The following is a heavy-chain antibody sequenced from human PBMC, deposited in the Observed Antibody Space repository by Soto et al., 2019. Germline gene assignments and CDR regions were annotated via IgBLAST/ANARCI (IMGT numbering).Heavy chain of an antibody. Sequence: EVQLVESGGGLVQPGGSLRLSCAASGFTFRSYFMAWVRQAPGKGPVLVALTTGDGSKSNHADSVRGRFTISRDNAKNTLYLQMNSLRDEDTAMYYCARENWYSMDVWGQGTTVTVSS. V-gene: IGHV3-74*01. D-gene: IGHD6-13*01. J-gene: IGHJ6*02. CDR1: GFTFRSYF. CDR3: ARENWYSMDV. CDR2: TTGDGSKS.